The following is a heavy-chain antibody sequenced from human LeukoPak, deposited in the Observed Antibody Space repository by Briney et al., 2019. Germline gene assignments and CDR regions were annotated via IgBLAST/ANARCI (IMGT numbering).Heavy chain of an antibody. D-gene: IGHD2-15*01. CDR3: ARRVVVVVAATRSDTFDP. V-gene: IGHV4-59*08. Sequence: PSETLSLTCTVSGGSISSYYWSWIRQPPGEGLEWIGYIYYSGSTNYNPSLKSRVTISVDTSKNQFSLKLSSVTAADTAVYYCARRVVVVVAATRSDTFDPWGQGTLVTVSS. CDR1: GGSISSYY. CDR2: IYYSGST. J-gene: IGHJ5*02.